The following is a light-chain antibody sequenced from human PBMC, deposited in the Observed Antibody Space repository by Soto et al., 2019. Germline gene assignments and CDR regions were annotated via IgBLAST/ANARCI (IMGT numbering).Light chain of an antibody. CDR3: YQYATSSPT. CDR2: GAS. Sequence: DIQMTQSPSTLSASVGDRVTITCRASQSISYWLAWYQQRPRKAPKLLIFGASSLETGVPSRFSGSGSGTEFTLTITSLQPDDFATYYCYQYATSSPTVGQGTKLEIK. V-gene: IGKV1-5*01. CDR1: QSISYW. J-gene: IGKJ2*01.